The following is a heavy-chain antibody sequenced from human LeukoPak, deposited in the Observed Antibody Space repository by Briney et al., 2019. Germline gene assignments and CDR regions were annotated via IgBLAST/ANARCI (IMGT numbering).Heavy chain of an antibody. CDR1: GGTFSSYA. CDR2: IIPIFGTI. CDR3: ARAPQTGPHYYGMDV. Sequence: ASVKVSCKASGGTFSSYAISWVRQAPGQGLEWMGGIIPIFGTINYAQKFLGRVTITADKSTNTAYMELSSLRSEDTAVYYCARAPQTGPHYYGMDVWGKGTTVTVSS. D-gene: IGHD3-9*01. V-gene: IGHV1-69*06. J-gene: IGHJ6*04.